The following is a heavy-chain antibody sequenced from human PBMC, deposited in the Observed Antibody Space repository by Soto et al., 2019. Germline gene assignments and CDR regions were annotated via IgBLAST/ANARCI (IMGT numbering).Heavy chain of an antibody. Sequence: ETLSLTCSVSGASISDYYWTWVRQPPGKGLEWIGYLYYSGTTNYNPSLMSRVTMLLDTSKSQFSLQLTSVTAADTAVYFCARVRRANGYFYLDSWGQGALVTVSS. V-gene: IGHV4-59*12. D-gene: IGHD5-18*01. J-gene: IGHJ4*02. CDR3: ARVRRANGYFYLDS. CDR2: LYYSGTT. CDR1: GASISDYY.